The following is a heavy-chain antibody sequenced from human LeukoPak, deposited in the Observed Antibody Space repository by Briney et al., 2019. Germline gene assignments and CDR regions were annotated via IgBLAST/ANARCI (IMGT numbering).Heavy chain of an antibody. CDR3: AKVLRSSGWYYFDY. V-gene: IGHV3-23*01. Sequence: TGGSLRLSCAASGFTFSSYAMSWVPQAPGKGLEWVSAISGSGGSTYYADSVKGRFTISRDNSKNTLYLQMNSLRAEDTAVYYCAKVLRSSGWYYFDYWGQGTLVTVSS. CDR2: ISGSGGST. CDR1: GFTFSSYA. J-gene: IGHJ4*02. D-gene: IGHD6-19*01.